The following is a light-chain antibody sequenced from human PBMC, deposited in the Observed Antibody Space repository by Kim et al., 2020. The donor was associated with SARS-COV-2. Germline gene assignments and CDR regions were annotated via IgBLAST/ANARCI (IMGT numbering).Light chain of an antibody. CDR1: QSVSSN. CDR3: QQYNNWPDT. Sequence: SVPPGASATLSCSASQSVSSNLAWYQQNPGQAPRLLNYGASTRATGIPARFSGSASGTEFTITISSLQSEDVAVYYCQQYNNWPDTFGQGTKLEI. V-gene: IGKV3-15*01. CDR2: GAS. J-gene: IGKJ2*01.